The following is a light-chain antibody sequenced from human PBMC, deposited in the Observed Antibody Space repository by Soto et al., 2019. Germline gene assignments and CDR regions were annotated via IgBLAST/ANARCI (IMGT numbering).Light chain of an antibody. V-gene: IGKV1-39*01. CDR1: QIITTY. J-gene: IGKJ2*01. CDR3: QQSYSTPYT. Sequence: DIPMTQSPSSLSASVGDSVTFTCRASQIITTYLNWYQHKPGKAPKLLIYAASSLQSGVPSRFSGSGSGTDFTLTISSLQPEDFATYYCQQSYSTPYTFGQGTKLEIK. CDR2: AAS.